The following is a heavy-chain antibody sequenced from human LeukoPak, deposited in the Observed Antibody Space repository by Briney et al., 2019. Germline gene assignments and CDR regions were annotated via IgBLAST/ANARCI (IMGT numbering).Heavy chain of an antibody. J-gene: IGHJ5*02. CDR2: INPNSGGT. V-gene: IGHV1-2*06. D-gene: IGHD3-22*01. Sequence: SVKVSCKASGYTFTGYYMHWVRQAPGQGLEWMGRINPNSGGTNYAQKFQGRVTMTRDTSISTAYMELSRLRSDDTAVYYCARALYYYYDSSGYYYLNWFDPWGQGTLVTVSS. CDR3: ARALYYYYDSSGYYYLNWFDP. CDR1: GYTFTGYY.